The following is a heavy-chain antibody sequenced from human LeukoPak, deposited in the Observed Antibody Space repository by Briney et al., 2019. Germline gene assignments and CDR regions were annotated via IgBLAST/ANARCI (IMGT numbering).Heavy chain of an antibody. CDR1: GFIFSNFW. V-gene: IGHV3-7*01. D-gene: IGHD2-15*01. CDR3: ASGGEYCSGGTCYSAEFFQY. CDR2: IKQDGSDK. J-gene: IGHJ1*01. Sequence: GGSLRLSCAASGFIFSNFWMSWVRQAPGKGLEWVANIKQDGSDKYYVDSVEGRFTISRDNAKNSLYLQMHSLRAEDTAVYFCASGGEYCSGGTCYSAEFFQYWGQGTLVTVSS.